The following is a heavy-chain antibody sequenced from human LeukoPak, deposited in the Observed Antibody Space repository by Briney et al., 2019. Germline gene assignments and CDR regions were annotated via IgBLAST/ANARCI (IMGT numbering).Heavy chain of an antibody. CDR2: MNPNSGNT. Sequence: ASVKVSCKASGYTITSYDINWVRQAPGQGLEWMGWMNPNSGNTGYAQKFQDRVTMTRNTYIGTAYMELSSLRSEDTAVYYCARPISIYDSSGYYPLDYWGQGTLVTVSS. CDR3: ARPISIYDSSGYYPLDY. V-gene: IGHV1-8*01. J-gene: IGHJ4*02. CDR1: GYTITSYD. D-gene: IGHD3-22*01.